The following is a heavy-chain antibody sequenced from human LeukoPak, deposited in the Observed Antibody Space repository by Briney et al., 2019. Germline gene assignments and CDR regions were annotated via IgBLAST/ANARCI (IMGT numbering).Heavy chain of an antibody. CDR3: ASGASVNGGYDSWYFDL. CDR1: GFTFSNYD. D-gene: IGHD5-12*01. J-gene: IGHJ2*01. Sequence: GGSLRLSCAASGFTFSNYDMHWVRQPTGKGLEWVSAIGTAGDTYYPGSVKGRFTISRENAKNSLFLQMNSLRPGDTAVYYCASGASVNGGYDSWYFDLWGRGTLVTVSS. V-gene: IGHV3-13*04. CDR2: IGTAGDT.